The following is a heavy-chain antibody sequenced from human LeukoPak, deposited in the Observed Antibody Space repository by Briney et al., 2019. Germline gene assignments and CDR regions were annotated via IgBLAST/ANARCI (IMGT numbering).Heavy chain of an antibody. D-gene: IGHD3-9*01. CDR1: GFTFSSYS. CDR3: ARDHLMYYDILTGYSTPYYFDY. V-gene: IGHV3-48*02. J-gene: IGHJ4*02. CDR2: ISSSSSTI. Sequence: PGGSLRLPCAASGFTFSSYSMNWVRQAPGKGLEWVSYISSSSSTIYYADSVKGRFTISRDNAKNSLYLQMNSLRDEDTAVYYCARDHLMYYDILTGYSTPYYFDYWGQGTLVTVSS.